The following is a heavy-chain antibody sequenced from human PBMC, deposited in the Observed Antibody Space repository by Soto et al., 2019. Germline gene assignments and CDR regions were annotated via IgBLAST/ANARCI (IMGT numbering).Heavy chain of an antibody. V-gene: IGHV3-23*01. CDR3: AKDRDYPRNQFHY. J-gene: IGHJ4*02. Sequence: GGSLRLSCTASGFTFTYYAFSWVRQAPGKGLEWVSAISANGQGIYYADSVRGRFTISRDNSKNTVFLHMDSLRAEDTAVYYCAKDRDYPRNQFHYWGQGTLVTVSS. CDR1: GFTFTYYA. D-gene: IGHD1-1*01. CDR2: ISANGQGI.